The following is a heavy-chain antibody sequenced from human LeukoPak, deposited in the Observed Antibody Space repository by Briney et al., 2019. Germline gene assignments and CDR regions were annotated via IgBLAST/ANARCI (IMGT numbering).Heavy chain of an antibody. CDR3: ARDLGYCSGGSCYDYYYYMDV. CDR1: GGSISSYY. V-gene: IGHV4-59*01. J-gene: IGHJ6*03. Sequence: PSETLSLTCTVSGGSISSYYWSWIRQPPGKGLEWIGYIYYSGSTNYNPSLKSRVTISVDTSKNQFSLKLSSVTAADTAVCYCARDLGYCSGGSCYDYYYYMDVWGKGTTVTVSS. D-gene: IGHD2-15*01. CDR2: IYYSGST.